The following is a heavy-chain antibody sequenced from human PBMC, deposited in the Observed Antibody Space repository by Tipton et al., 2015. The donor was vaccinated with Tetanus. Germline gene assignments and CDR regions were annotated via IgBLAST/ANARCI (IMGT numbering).Heavy chain of an antibody. CDR1: GGSISSGGYY. Sequence: LRLSCTVSGGSISSGGYYWSWIRQHPVKGLEWIGYIYYSGSTYYNPSLKSRVTIYVDTAQNQFSLKLSSVTAADTAVYYCARSYYDSSGYYVRDYWGQGTLVTVSS. CDR3: ARSYYDSSGYYVRDY. CDR2: IYYSGST. D-gene: IGHD3-22*01. J-gene: IGHJ4*02. V-gene: IGHV4-31*02.